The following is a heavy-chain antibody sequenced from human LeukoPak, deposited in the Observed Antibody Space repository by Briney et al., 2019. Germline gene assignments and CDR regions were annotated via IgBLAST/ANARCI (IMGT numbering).Heavy chain of an antibody. J-gene: IGHJ1*01. V-gene: IGHV1-2*02. Sequence: GASVKVSCKTSGYSFIDYYIHWVRQAPGQALEWMGWINSNSADTNYAQNFQGRVTMTRDTSISTAYMELSRLRSDDTALYYCARIGISARGTNFHHWGQGTLVTVSS. D-gene: IGHD6-13*01. CDR3: ARIGISARGTNFHH. CDR2: INSNSADT. CDR1: GYSFIDYY.